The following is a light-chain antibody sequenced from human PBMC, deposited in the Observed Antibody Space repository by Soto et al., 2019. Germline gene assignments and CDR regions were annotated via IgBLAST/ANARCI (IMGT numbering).Light chain of an antibody. J-gene: IGKJ4*01. Sequence: EIILTQSPATLSLSPGERATLSCRASQSVSSYLAWYQQKPGQAPRLLIYDASNRATGIPAKFSGSGSGTDFTLTISRLEPEDFAVYYCQQHNNWPLTFGGGTKVEI. CDR3: QQHNNWPLT. V-gene: IGKV3-11*01. CDR2: DAS. CDR1: QSVSSY.